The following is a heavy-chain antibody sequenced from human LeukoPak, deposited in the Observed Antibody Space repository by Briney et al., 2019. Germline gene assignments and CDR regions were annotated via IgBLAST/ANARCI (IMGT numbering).Heavy chain of an antibody. Sequence: GGSLRLSCAASGFTFSSYGMHWVRQAPGKGLEWVAVISYDGSNKYYADSVKGRLTISRDNSKNTLYLQMNSLRAEDTAVYYCAKDGYSGYDLDYWGQGTLVTVSS. CDR2: ISYDGSNK. CDR1: GFTFSSYG. D-gene: IGHD5-12*01. CDR3: AKDGYSGYDLDY. J-gene: IGHJ4*02. V-gene: IGHV3-30*18.